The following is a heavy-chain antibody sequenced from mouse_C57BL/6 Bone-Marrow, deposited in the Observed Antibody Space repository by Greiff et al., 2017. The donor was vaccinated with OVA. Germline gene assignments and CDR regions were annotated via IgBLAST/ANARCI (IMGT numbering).Heavy chain of an antibody. CDR3: ARHYYSNYGGFAY. CDR2: ISGGGGNT. D-gene: IGHD2-5*01. V-gene: IGHV5-9*01. CDR1: GFTFSSYT. Sequence: DVQLVESGGGLVKPGGSLKLSCAASGFTFSSYTMSWVRQTPEKRLEWVATISGGGGNTYYPDSVKGRFTISRDNAKNTLYLQMSSLRSEDTALYYCARHYYSNYGGFAYWGQGTLVTASA. J-gene: IGHJ3*01.